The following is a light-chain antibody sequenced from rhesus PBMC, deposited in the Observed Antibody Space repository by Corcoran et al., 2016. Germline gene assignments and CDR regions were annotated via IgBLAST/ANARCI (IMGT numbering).Light chain of an antibody. CDR1: QSLLGSEDGNTN. CDR2: GVS. V-gene: IGKV2S20*01. CDR3: MQSVDYPYS. J-gene: IGKJ2*01. Sequence: DIVMTQTPLSLPVTPGEPASISCRSSQSLLGSEDGNTNLEWYLQKPGQSPQPWLYGVSKRASGVPDRFSGSGSDTDFKLKISRGEAEDVGVYYCMQSVDYPYSFGQGTKVEIK.